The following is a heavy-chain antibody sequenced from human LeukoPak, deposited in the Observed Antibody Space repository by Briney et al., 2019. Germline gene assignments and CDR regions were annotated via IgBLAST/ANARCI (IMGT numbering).Heavy chain of an antibody. J-gene: IGHJ4*02. CDR1: GFNFSDSR. D-gene: IGHD2-21*01. CDR3: VRGDWYFES. Sequence: PGGSLRLSCATSGFNFSDSRMTWVRQALGKGLQWVANINRDGTEKHFLDSVEGRFTISRDNAKKSLYLQMSSLRPQDTAVYFCVRGDWYFESWGQGTLVTVSS. CDR2: INRDGTEK. V-gene: IGHV3-7*04.